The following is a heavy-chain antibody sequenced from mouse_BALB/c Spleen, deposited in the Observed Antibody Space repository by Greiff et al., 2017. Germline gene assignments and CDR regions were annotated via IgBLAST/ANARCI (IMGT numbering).Heavy chain of an antibody. J-gene: IGHJ4*01. CDR2: INPGSGGT. CDR3: ARGDYYRYDDAMDY. D-gene: IGHD2-14*01. V-gene: IGHV1-54*01. CDR1: GYAFTNYL. Sequence: QVQLKQSGAELVRPGTSVKVSCKAPGYAFTNYLIEWVKQRPGQGLEWIGVINPGSGGTNYNEKFKGKATLTADKSSSTAYMQLSSLTSDDSAVYFCARGDYYRYDDAMDYWGQGTSVTVSS.